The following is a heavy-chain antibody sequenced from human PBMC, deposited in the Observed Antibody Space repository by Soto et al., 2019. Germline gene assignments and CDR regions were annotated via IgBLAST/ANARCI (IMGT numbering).Heavy chain of an antibody. D-gene: IGHD6-6*01. CDR2: INPNGGST. V-gene: IGHV1-46*03. Sequence: QVQLVQSGAEVKKPGASVKVSCKASGYTFINYYIHWVRQAPGQGLEWMGVINPNGGSTVYAQKFQGRVTLTRDTSASTVYVELSSLRSDDTAVYFCVRATAARQRDYSNHYYLHTWGKGTTVTVSS. J-gene: IGHJ6*03. CDR1: GYTFINYY. CDR3: VRATAARQRDYSNHYYLHT.